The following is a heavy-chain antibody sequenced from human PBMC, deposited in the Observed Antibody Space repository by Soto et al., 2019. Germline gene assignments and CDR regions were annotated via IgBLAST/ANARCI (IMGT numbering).Heavy chain of an antibody. J-gene: IGHJ4*02. CDR1: GGSISSGGYY. V-gene: IGHV4-31*03. CDR2: IYYSGST. D-gene: IGHD2-15*01. CDR3: ARLCLKGYCSGGSDQTLDY. Sequence: SETLSLTCTVSGGSISSGGYYWSWIRQHPGKGLEWIGYIYYSGSTYYNPSLKSRVTISVDTSKNQFSLKLSSVTAADTAVYYCARLCLKGYCSGGSDQTLDYWGQGTLVTVSS.